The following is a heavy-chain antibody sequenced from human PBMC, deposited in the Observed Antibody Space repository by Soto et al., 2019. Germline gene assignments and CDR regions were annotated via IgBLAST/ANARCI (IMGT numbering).Heavy chain of an antibody. CDR1: GFSLNSSGSG. Sequence: QITLKESGPTLVKPTQTRTLTCSFPGFSLNSSGSGVGWISQPPGKALRRLALIFWNYEMHYSPVLKSRLTITEDAPKHQVALTVTNMHPVDTARYYCAQRRLAKYSSRPADFDYWGQGTLVTVSS. D-gene: IGHD6-6*01. CDR2: IFWNYEM. CDR3: AQRRLAKYSSRPADFDY. J-gene: IGHJ4*02. V-gene: IGHV2-5*01.